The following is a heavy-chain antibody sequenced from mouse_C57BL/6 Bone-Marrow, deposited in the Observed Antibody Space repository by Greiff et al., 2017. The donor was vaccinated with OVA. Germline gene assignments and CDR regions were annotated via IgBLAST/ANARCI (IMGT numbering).Heavy chain of an antibody. CDR3: ARGPFYEYRAY. CDR2: ISSGSSTI. Sequence: DVKLVESGGGLVKPGGSLKLSCAASGFTFSDYGMHWVRQAPEKGLEWVAYISSGSSTIYYADTVKGRFTISRDNAKNTLFLQMTSLRSEDTAMDYCARGPFYEYRAYWGKGTLVTVSA. J-gene: IGHJ3*01. D-gene: IGHD2-4*01. CDR1: GFTFSDYG. V-gene: IGHV5-17*01.